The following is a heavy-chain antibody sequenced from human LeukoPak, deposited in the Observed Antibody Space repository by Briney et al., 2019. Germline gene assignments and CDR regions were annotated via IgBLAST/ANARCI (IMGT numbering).Heavy chain of an antibody. J-gene: IGHJ4*02. CDR2: LRYDGSDK. Sequence: GGSLRLSCAPSGFTFYSHGMHWVRQAPGKGLEGVTFLRYDGSDKYYVDSVKGRFTVSRDNSKNTLYLQLTSLTTEDTALYYCVKDHFNSSSWSPFDHWGQGTLVTVSS. D-gene: IGHD6-13*01. V-gene: IGHV3-30*02. CDR3: VKDHFNSSSWSPFDH. CDR1: GFTFYSHG.